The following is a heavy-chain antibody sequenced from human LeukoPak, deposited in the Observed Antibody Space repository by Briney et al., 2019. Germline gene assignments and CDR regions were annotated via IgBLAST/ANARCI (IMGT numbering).Heavy chain of an antibody. V-gene: IGHV1-18*01. CDR2: ISAYNGNT. CDR1: GYTFTSYG. CDR3: ARDSLLRFRGVNDY. Sequence: GASVKVSCKASGYTFTSYGISWVRQAPGQGLEWMGWISAYNGNTNYAQKLQGRVTMTIDTSTSTAYMELRSLRSDDTAVYYCARDSLLRFRGVNDYWGQGTLVTVSS. J-gene: IGHJ4*02. D-gene: IGHD3-3*01.